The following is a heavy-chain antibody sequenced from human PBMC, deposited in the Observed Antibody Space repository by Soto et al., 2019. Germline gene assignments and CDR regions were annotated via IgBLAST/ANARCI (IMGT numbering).Heavy chain of an antibody. CDR3: ARDAHYFGSGSYVSGMDV. Sequence: GASVKVSCKASGGTFSSYAISWVRQAPGQGLEWMGIINPSGGSTSYAQKFQGRVTMTRDTSTSTVYMELSSLRSEDTAVYYCARDAHYFGSGSYVSGMDVWGQGTTVTVSS. CDR2: INPSGGST. J-gene: IGHJ6*02. CDR1: GGTFSSYA. D-gene: IGHD3-10*01. V-gene: IGHV1-46*01.